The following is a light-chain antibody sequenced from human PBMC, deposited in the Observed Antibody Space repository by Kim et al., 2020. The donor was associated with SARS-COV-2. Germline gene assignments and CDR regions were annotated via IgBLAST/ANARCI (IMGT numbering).Light chain of an antibody. V-gene: IGLV2-11*01. CDR1: SGDVGGYNY. CDR2: DVS. Sequence: QSVTLSCTGTSGDVGGYNYVSWYQQHPGKAPKLMIYDVSKRPSGVPDRFSGSKSGNTASLTISGLQAEDEADYYCCSYAGSYTYVFGTGTKVTVL. CDR3: CSYAGSYTYV. J-gene: IGLJ1*01.